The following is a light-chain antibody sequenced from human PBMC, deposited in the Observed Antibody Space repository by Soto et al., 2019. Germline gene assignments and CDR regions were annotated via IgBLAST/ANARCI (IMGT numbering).Light chain of an antibody. Sequence: DIQMTQSPSTLSASVGDRVTITCRASQSLNNGLAWYQQKQGKAPNILIYDASTLERGVPSRFRGTGSGTEFTLTISSLQPDDFETYYCQQYHRYSITFGQGTRLEIK. CDR1: QSLNNG. CDR3: QQYHRYSIT. V-gene: IGKV1-5*01. J-gene: IGKJ5*01. CDR2: DAS.